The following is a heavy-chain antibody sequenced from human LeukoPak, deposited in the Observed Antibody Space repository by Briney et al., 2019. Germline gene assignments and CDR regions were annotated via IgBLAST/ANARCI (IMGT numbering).Heavy chain of an antibody. Sequence: PGGSLRLSCAASGFTFSSYGMHWVRQAPGKGLEWVEVIWHDGSNKYYADSVKGRFTISRDNSKNTLYLQMNSLRAEDTAVYYCARDGPKYSSGWYVDYWGQGTLVTVSS. CDR1: GFTFSSYG. D-gene: IGHD6-19*01. CDR3: ARDGPKYSSGWYVDY. CDR2: IWHDGSNK. J-gene: IGHJ4*02. V-gene: IGHV3-33*01.